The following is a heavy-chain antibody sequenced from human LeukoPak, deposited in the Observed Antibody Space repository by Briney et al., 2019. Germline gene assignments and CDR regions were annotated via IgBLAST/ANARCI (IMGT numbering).Heavy chain of an antibody. CDR1: GGSLRTYY. D-gene: IGHD3-16*01. J-gene: IGHJ6*02. V-gene: IGHV4-59*08. Sequence: SETLSLTCTVSGGSLRTYYWSWIRQPPGKGLEWIGYIYYSGSTNYNPSLKSRVTISVDTSNNQFSLRLSSVTAADTAVYYCARTGGHLIGQYNYYYGMDVWGQGTTVTVSS. CDR2: IYYSGST. CDR3: ARTGGHLIGQYNYYYGMDV.